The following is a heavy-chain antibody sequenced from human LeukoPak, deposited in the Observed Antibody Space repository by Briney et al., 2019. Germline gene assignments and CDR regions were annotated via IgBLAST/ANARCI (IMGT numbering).Heavy chain of an antibody. D-gene: IGHD6-19*01. CDR3: GRATFIRSGWSNFDY. CDR2: IYPGDSDT. Sequence: GESLKISRKGSGYSFTSYWIGWVRQMPGKGLEWMGIIYPGDSDTRYSPSFQGQVTISADKSISTAYLQWSSLKASDTAMYYCGRATFIRSGWSNFDYWGQGTLVTVSS. CDR1: GYSFTSYW. V-gene: IGHV5-51*01. J-gene: IGHJ4*02.